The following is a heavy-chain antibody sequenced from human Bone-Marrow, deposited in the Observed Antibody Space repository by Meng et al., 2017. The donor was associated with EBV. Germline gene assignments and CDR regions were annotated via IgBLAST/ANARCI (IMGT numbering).Heavy chain of an antibody. CDR1: GYTFSSFT. V-gene: IGHV1-18*01. CDR3: VRFSNYVLDH. Sequence: LGRSGGEVQKPGSSVRVSCKIAGYTFSSFTLNWVRQVAGQGFEWVGWIHGYSAKTSYAKKFHGRVNMSTDTSTDTSYMELKNLRPDDTAIYYCVRFSNYVLDHWGQGTLVTVSS. J-gene: IGHJ4*02. CDR2: IHGYSAKT. D-gene: IGHD3-10*01.